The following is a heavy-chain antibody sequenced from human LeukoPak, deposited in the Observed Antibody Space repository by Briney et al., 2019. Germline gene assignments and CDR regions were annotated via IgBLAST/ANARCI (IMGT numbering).Heavy chain of an antibody. CDR3: AAYYYVY. V-gene: IGHV3-53*01. Sequence: GGSLRLSCAASGFTVSSHVIIWVRQAPGKGLDWVSVIYTGGGTFYADSVKGRFTISRDKSKNTLYLQMNSLRAEDTAVYYCAAYYYVYWGQGTLVTVSS. CDR1: GFTVSSHV. CDR2: IYTGGGT. D-gene: IGHD3-10*02. J-gene: IGHJ4*02.